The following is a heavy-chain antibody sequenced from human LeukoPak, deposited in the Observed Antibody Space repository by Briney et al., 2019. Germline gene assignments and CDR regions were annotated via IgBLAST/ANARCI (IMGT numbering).Heavy chain of an antibody. CDR3: VYGSTLIGLDGTWPLDY. V-gene: IGHV3-21*03. CDR2: ISSASSYK. D-gene: IGHD6-19*01. Sequence: GGSLRLSCAASGFTFSDYSMKWVRQAPGKGLEWVSSISSASSYKYYGDSVKGRFTSSRDKAKNSLYLQIYRLSAEDRPGCYLVYGSTLIGLDGTWPLDYWGQGTLVIVSS. CDR1: GFTFSDYS. J-gene: IGHJ4*02.